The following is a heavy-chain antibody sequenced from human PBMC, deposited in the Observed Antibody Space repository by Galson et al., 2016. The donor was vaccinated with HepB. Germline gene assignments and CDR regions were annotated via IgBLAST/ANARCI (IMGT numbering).Heavy chain of an antibody. Sequence: SLRLSCAASGFTFSNHGMHWVRQAPGKGLEWVSSISGGSSYIYYADSVKGRFTISRDNSKNTLSLHMNSLRAEDTAVYYCVKSLAPPWELLDTGDDYWGQGTLITVSS. V-gene: IGHV3-21*04. CDR2: ISGGSSYI. CDR1: GFTFSNHG. J-gene: IGHJ4*02. CDR3: VKSLAPPWELLDTGDDY. D-gene: IGHD1-26*01.